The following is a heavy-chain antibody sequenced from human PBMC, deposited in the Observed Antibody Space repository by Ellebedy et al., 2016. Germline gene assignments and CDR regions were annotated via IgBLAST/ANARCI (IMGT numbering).Heavy chain of an antibody. J-gene: IGHJ4*02. Sequence: GESLKISCAASRFIFSSYSMNWVRQAPGRGLEWVSYISSSGLTIDYAGSVKGRFTISRDTSKNSVYLRMNNLRVEDTAVYYCRQGHYADLWGQGTLVTVSS. CDR2: ISSSGLTI. CDR3: RQGHYADL. CDR1: RFIFSSYS. V-gene: IGHV3-48*01. D-gene: IGHD4-17*01.